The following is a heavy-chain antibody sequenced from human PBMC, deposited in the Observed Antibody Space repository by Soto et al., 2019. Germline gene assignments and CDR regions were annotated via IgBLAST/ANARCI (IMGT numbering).Heavy chain of an antibody. CDR2: ISVTTDDT. Sequence: PGGSLRLSCEASGFRFMDYYMSWIRQGPGKRLEWISYISVTTDDTKYADSVRGRFTISRDNAANFVFLHMSSLSDDDTAVYFCARSLRATSPLSYWRQVTPVTVSS. J-gene: IGHJ4*02. V-gene: IGHV3-11*06. CDR1: GFRFMDYY. CDR3: ARSLRATSPLSY. D-gene: IGHD3-10*01.